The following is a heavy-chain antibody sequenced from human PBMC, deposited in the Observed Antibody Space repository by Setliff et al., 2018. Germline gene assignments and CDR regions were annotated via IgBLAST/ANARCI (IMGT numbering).Heavy chain of an antibody. CDR3: ARGGYSCGYDHGFDI. V-gene: IGHV1-18*01. Sequence: ASVKVSCKASGYTFTSYGISWVRQAPGQGLEWMGWISAYNGNTNYAQKLQGRVTMATDISTSTAYMELRSLRSDDTAVYYCARGGYSCGYDHGFDIWGKGTMVTVSS. CDR1: GYTFTSYG. J-gene: IGHJ3*02. D-gene: IGHD5-18*01. CDR2: ISAYNGNT.